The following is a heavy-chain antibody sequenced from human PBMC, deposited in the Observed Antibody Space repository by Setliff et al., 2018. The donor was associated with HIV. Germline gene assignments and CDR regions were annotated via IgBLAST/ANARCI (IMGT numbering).Heavy chain of an antibody. D-gene: IGHD1-26*01. Sequence: SETLSLTCTVSGASIRSDYWSWIRQPPGKGLEWIGYSHYSGSTIYSPPLTGRVTISVDTSKSQFSLRLSSVTAADTAVYYCAREVGTRYMDVWGKGTTVTVSS. CDR3: AREVGTRYMDV. V-gene: IGHV4-59*01. J-gene: IGHJ6*03. CDR2: SHYSGST. CDR1: GASIRSDY.